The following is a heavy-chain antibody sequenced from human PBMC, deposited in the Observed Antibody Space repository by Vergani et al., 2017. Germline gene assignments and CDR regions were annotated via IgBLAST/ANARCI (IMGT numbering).Heavy chain of an antibody. CDR1: GGSISSGSYY. D-gene: IGHD3-3*01. V-gene: IGHV4-61*01. CDR3: ARGQYYDFWSGYRLGPEYYFDY. J-gene: IGHJ4*02. Sequence: QVQLQESGPGLVKPSQTLSLTCTVSGGSISSGSYYWSWIRQPPGKGLEWIGYIYYSGSTNYNPSLKSRVTISVDTSKNQFSLKLSSVTAADTAVYYCARGQYYDFWSGYRLGPEYYFDYWGQGTLVTVSS. CDR2: IYYSGST.